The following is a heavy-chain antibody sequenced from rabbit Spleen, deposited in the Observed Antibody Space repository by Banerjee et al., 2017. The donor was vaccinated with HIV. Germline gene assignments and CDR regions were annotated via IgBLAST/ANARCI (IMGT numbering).Heavy chain of an antibody. J-gene: IGHJ4*01. CDR1: GIDFSSSYW. CDR2: INTGSGSA. D-gene: IGHD1-1*01. CDR3: ARSSSNDGYNL. V-gene: IGHV1S40*01. Sequence: QSLEESGGDLVKPGASLTLTCTASGIDFSSSYWICWVRQAPGKGLEWIGCINTGSGSAYYASWAKGRFTISKTSSTMVTLQMTSLTFADTATYFCARSSSNDGYNLWGPGTLVTVS.